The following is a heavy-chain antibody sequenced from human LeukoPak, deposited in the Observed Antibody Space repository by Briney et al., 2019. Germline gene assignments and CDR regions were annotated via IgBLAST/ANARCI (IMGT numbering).Heavy chain of an antibody. V-gene: IGHV3-23*01. CDR2: ISDSGGRT. CDR3: AKGGIAGAPPHFDY. D-gene: IGHD1-26*01. J-gene: IGHJ4*02. Sequence: GGSLRLSCAASGFTFSSYAMSCVRQAPGKGLEWVSAISDSGGRTYYADSVKGRFTISRDNSKNTLYLQMNSLRAEDTAVYSCAKGGIAGAPPHFDYWGQGTLVTVSS. CDR1: GFTFSSYA.